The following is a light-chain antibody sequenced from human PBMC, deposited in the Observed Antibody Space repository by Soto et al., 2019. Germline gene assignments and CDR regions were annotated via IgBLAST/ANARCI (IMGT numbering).Light chain of an antibody. CDR2: EVS. V-gene: IGLV2-14*01. Sequence: QSSLAQPASVSGSPGQSITISCTRTSSDVGGYKYVSWYQQHPGKAPKLMIYEVSNRPSGVSNRFSGSKSGNTASLTISGLQAEDEADYYCTSYTSSNTIYVFGTGTKVTVL. CDR3: TSYTSSNTIYV. J-gene: IGLJ1*01. CDR1: SSDVGGYKY.